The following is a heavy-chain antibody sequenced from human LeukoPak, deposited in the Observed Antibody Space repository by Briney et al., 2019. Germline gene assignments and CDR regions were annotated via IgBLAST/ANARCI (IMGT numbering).Heavy chain of an antibody. D-gene: IGHD2-2*01. J-gene: IGHJ6*03. Sequence: SETLSLTCTVSGVSISSSTYYWGWIRQPPGKGLEWIGSIYSSGSTYYNSSLKSRVTISIDTSKNQVSLKMSFVAAADTAVYYCARGRTGYQLLPTKKNYSYYYMDVWGTRTTVTVSS. CDR1: GVSISSSTYY. CDR2: IYSSGST. CDR3: ARGRTGYQLLPTKKNYSYYYMDV. V-gene: IGHV4-39*01.